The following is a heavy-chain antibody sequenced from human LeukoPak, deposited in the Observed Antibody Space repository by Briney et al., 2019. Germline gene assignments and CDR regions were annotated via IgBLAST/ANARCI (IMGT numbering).Heavy chain of an antibody. D-gene: IGHD6-19*01. J-gene: IGHJ4*02. CDR2: VYYSGST. CDR3: ARAIDSSGWSIYYFDY. Sequence: SETLSLTCTVSGDSISSHSWSWIRQPPGKGLEWIGYVYYSGSTNYNPSLKSRVTISVDTSKNQFSLKLSSVTAADTAVYYCARAIDSSGWSIYYFDYWGQGTLVTVSS. CDR1: GDSISSHS. V-gene: IGHV4-59*11.